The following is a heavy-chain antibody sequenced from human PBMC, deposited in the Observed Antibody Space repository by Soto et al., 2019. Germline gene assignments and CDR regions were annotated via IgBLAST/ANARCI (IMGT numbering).Heavy chain of an antibody. D-gene: IGHD2-2*01. CDR3: ARDCSQSSCSVWRY. CDR1: GFSLSDDA. J-gene: IGHJ4*02. Sequence: EVQLLESGGDLVQPGGSLRLSCAASGFSLSDDAMTWVRQAPGKGLEWVSGISGGGDKTSYTDSVKGRFIISRDNSKNPLYLQMNSLRAEDTALYYGARDCSQSSCSVWRYWGPGTLVNVSS. V-gene: IGHV3-23*01. CDR2: ISGGGDKT.